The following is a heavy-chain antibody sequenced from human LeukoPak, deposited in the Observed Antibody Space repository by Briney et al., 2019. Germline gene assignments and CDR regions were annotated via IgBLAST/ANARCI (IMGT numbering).Heavy chain of an antibody. Sequence: SETLSLTCTVSGGSISGCYWSWIRQSAGKGLEWIGRVHTSESTSYNPSLKSRVTVSVDTSKNQFSLKLSSVTAADTAVYYCARGKALSGTYYYYFDYWGQGTLVTVSS. CDR2: VHTSEST. D-gene: IGHD1-26*01. J-gene: IGHJ4*02. V-gene: IGHV4-4*07. CDR1: GGSISGCY. CDR3: ARGKALSGTYYYYFDY.